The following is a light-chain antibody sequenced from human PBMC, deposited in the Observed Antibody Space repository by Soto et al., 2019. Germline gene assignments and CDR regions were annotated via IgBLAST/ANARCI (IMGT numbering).Light chain of an antibody. J-gene: IGKJ4*01. Sequence: EIVLTQSPGTLSLSPGERATLSCRASQRVSDNYLGWYQQKPGQAPRLLIYGASSRATDIPDRFSGSGSGTDFTLTISRLEPEDFAVYYCQQYGSSPRVTFGGGTKMEIK. CDR2: GAS. CDR1: QRVSDNY. CDR3: QQYGSSPRVT. V-gene: IGKV3-20*01.